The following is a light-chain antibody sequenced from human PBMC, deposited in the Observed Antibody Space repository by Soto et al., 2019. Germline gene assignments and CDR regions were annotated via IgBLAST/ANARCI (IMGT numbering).Light chain of an antibody. Sequence: EIVMTQSPATLSVSPGERATLSCRASQSVSSNLAWYHQKPGQAPRLLIYAASARATGIPARFSGSGSGTEFTLTISSLQSEDLAVYYCQQYSSWPRTFCQGTKVEIK. CDR1: QSVSSN. V-gene: IGKV3-15*01. CDR2: AAS. CDR3: QQYSSWPRT. J-gene: IGKJ1*01.